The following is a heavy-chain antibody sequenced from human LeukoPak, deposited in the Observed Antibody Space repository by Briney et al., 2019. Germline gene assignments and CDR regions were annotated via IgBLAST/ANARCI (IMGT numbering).Heavy chain of an antibody. D-gene: IGHD3-9*01. Sequence: ASVKVSCKASGYIFTSYSVNWVRQAPGQGLEWLGWISAYNGHTNYAQNLQGRVTMTTDTSTSTAYMELRSLRSDDTAVYYCARAMDYDILTGYPWFDPWGQGTLVTVSS. CDR2: ISAYNGHT. CDR1: GYIFTSYS. J-gene: IGHJ5*02. CDR3: ARAMDYDILTGYPWFDP. V-gene: IGHV1-18*01.